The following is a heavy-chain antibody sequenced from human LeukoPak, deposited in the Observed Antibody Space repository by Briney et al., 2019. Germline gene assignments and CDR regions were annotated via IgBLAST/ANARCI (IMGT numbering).Heavy chain of an antibody. CDR1: GFTFSGYA. V-gene: IGHV3-23*01. CDR2: ITGSGDDT. D-gene: IGHD3-22*01. CDR3: AKDGLYYDGSAHVYYFDY. Sequence: AGSLRLSCAASGFTFSGYAMTWVRQAPGKGLEWVSSITGSGDDTYYIDSVKGRFTISRDNSKNILYLQMNSLRGEDTALYYCAKDGLYYDGSAHVYYFDYWGQGTLVAVSS. J-gene: IGHJ4*02.